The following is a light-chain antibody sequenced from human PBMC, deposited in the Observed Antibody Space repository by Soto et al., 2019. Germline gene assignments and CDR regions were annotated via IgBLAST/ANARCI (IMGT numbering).Light chain of an antibody. CDR1: SSDIGAYDY. Sequence: QSVLTQPASVSGSPGQSITISCTGSSSDIGAYDYVSWYQQRPVKAPKLMIFDVTNRPSGVSDRFSGSKSGNTASLTISDLQTEDEADYYCSSYTSSSTPYVFGTGTKVTVL. J-gene: IGLJ1*01. CDR2: DVT. V-gene: IGLV2-14*01. CDR3: SSYTSSSTPYV.